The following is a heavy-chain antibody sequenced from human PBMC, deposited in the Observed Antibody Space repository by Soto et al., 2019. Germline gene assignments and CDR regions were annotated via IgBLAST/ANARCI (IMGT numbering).Heavy chain of an antibody. V-gene: IGHV3-74*01. Sequence: VGSLRHSSTASGFTFSSYWMRWVRQATGKGLVWVSRINSDGSSTSYADSVRGRFTISADNAENSVFLQMNSLRDEDTAVYFCVRDRDLDRDMVHADLWGQGTLVTVSS. CDR3: VRDRDLDRDMVHADL. D-gene: IGHD5-18*01. J-gene: IGHJ4*01. CDR2: INSDGSST. CDR1: GFTFSSYW.